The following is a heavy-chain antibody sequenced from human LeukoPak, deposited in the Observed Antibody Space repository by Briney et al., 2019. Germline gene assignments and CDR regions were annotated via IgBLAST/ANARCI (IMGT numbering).Heavy chain of an antibody. V-gene: IGHV3-30*03. Sequence: PGRSQRLSCAASGFTFSSYGMHWVRQAPGKGLEWVAVISYDGSNKYYADSVKGRFTISRDNSKNTLYLQMNSLRAEDTAVYYCVLAAAGPNFDYWGQGTLVTVSS. CDR3: VLAAAGPNFDY. J-gene: IGHJ4*02. CDR2: ISYDGSNK. CDR1: GFTFSSYG. D-gene: IGHD6-13*01.